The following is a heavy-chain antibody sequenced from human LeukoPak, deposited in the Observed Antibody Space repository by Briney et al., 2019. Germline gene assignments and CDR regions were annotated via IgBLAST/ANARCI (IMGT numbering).Heavy chain of an antibody. J-gene: IGHJ4*02. CDR2: MCWNSGRI. V-gene: IGHV3-9*01. D-gene: IGHD3-22*01. Sequence: SLRLSCAASGFPFDDYAMLWVRQAPGKGLEGVSGMCWNSGRIGYADSVKSRLTISRDNAKNSLYLQMNSLRAEDTALYYCARDHYYDSSGYHYFDSWGQGTLVTVSS. CDR3: ARDHYYDSSGYHYFDS. CDR1: GFPFDDYA.